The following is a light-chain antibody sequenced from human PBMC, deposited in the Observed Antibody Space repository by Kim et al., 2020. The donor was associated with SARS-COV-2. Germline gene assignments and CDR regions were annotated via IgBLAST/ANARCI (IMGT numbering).Light chain of an antibody. V-gene: IGLV3-1*01. Sequence: SYELTQPPSVSVSPGQTASITCSGDKLGDKYACWYQQKPGQSPVLVIYQDSKRPSGIPERFSGSNSGNTATLTISGTQAMDEADYYCQAWDSSTVIGG. CDR1: KLGDKY. J-gene: IGLJ3*02. CDR3: QAWDSSTV. CDR2: QDS.